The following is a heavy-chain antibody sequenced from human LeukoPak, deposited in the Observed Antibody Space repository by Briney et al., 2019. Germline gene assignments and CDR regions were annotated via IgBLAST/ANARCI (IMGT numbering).Heavy chain of an antibody. J-gene: IGHJ4*02. CDR3: AKGYMGDY. CDR1: GFTFSIYA. CDR2: LSSSGGTT. V-gene: IGHV3-23*01. D-gene: IGHD5-18*01. Sequence: GGSLRLFCAASGFTFSIYAMSWVRPVPGKGLEWVSGLSSSGGTTYYADSVKGRFTISRDNSKNTLYLQMNSLRAEDTAVYYCAKGYMGDYWGQGTLVTVSS.